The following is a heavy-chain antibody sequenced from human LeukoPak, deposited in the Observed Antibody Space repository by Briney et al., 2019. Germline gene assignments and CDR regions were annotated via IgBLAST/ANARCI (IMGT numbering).Heavy chain of an antibody. V-gene: IGHV1-18*01. J-gene: IGHJ3*02. Sequence: ASVKVSCKXSGYTFTSYGISWVRQAPGQGLEWMGWISAYNGNTNYAQKLQGRVTMTTDTSTSTAYMELRSLRSDDTAVYYCAVDIAAAGDDAFDIWGQGTMVTVSS. CDR2: ISAYNGNT. D-gene: IGHD6-13*01. CDR1: GYTFTSYG. CDR3: AVDIAAAGDDAFDI.